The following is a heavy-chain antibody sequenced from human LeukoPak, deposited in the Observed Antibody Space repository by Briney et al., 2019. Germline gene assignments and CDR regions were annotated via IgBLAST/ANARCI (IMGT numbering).Heavy chain of an antibody. Sequence: PGGSLRLSCAASRFIFTNYWIHWVRQAPGKGLVWVSHVNNDGSATSYADSVKSRFTISRDSAKNTVYLHMNSLRVEDTAVYYCTSFFETNWGQGTLVTVSS. J-gene: IGHJ4*02. CDR1: RFIFTNYW. D-gene: IGHD2/OR15-2a*01. V-gene: IGHV3-74*01. CDR3: TSFFETN. CDR2: VNNDGSAT.